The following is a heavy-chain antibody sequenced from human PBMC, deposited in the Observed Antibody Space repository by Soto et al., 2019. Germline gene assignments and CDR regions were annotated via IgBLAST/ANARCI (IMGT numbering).Heavy chain of an antibody. CDR2: ISSDGSST. CDR3: ARESSGYSSYFDY. J-gene: IGHJ4*02. CDR1: GLIFGNYW. V-gene: IGHV3-74*01. D-gene: IGHD5-12*01. Sequence: EGQLVGSGGGLVQPGGSLRLSCTASGLIFGNYWMHWVRQAPGKGLVWVSRISSDGSSTNYAAPVKGRFTISRDNAKNSLYLQMDSLRSEDTAVYYCARESSGYSSYFDYWGQGILVTVSS.